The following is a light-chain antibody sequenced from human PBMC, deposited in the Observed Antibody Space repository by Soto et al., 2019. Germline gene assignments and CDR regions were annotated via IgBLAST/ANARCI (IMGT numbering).Light chain of an antibody. CDR1: SSNIGSNY. Sequence: QSVLTQPPSASGTPGQSVTISCTGSSSNIGSNYVYWYQQLPGTAPRLLMYRASQRPSGVPAHLSGCKSATSASLPTSSVRYDEEEDDYCAASYDTLNSLIFGGGTKLTVL. CDR3: AASYDTLNSLI. CDR2: RAS. V-gene: IGLV1-47*01. J-gene: IGLJ2*01.